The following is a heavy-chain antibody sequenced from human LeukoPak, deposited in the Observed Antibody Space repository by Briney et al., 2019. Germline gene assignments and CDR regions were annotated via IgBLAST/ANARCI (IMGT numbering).Heavy chain of an antibody. CDR3: ARVRYYYDSSGYYSFDAFDI. D-gene: IGHD3-22*01. CDR1: GGPFSGYY. J-gene: IGHJ3*02. V-gene: IGHV4-34*01. CDR2: INHSGST. Sequence: PSETLSLTCAVYGGPFSGYYWSWIRQPPGKGLEWIGEINHSGSTNYNPSLKSRVTISVDTSKNQFSLKLSSVTAADTAVYYCARVRYYYDSSGYYSFDAFDIWGQGTMVTVSS.